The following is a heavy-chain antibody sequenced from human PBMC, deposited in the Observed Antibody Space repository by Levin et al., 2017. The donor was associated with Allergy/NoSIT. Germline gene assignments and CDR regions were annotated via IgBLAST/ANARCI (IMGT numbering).Heavy chain of an antibody. D-gene: IGHD5-12*01. V-gene: IGHV3-7*02. CDR2: IRQDGSEK. Sequence: GGSLRLSCAGSGFNFNKYWMSWVRQAPGKGLEWVANIRQDGSEKYYLDSVKGRFTISRDNAKKSVYLLMTFLSADATAMYYCATSTDSAYPLNWFDSWGQGTLVSVSS. J-gene: IGHJ5*01. CDR1: GFNFNKYW. CDR3: ATSTDSAYPLNWFDS.